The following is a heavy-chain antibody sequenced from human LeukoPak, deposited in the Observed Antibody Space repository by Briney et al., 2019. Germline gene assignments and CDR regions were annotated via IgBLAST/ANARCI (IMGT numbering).Heavy chain of an antibody. V-gene: IGHV4-38-2*01. CDR3: ARQLWLRNWFDP. D-gene: IGHD5-18*01. CDR2: IYHSGST. Sequence: PSETLSLTCAVSGYPISSGYYWGWIRQPPGKGLEWIGSIYHSGSTYYNPSLKSRVTISVDTSKNQFSLKLSSVTAADTALYYCARQLWLRNWFDPWGQGTLVTVSS. J-gene: IGHJ5*02. CDR1: GYPISSGYY.